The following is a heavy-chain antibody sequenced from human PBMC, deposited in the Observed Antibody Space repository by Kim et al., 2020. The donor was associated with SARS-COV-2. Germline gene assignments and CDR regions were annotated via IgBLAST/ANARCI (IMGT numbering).Heavy chain of an antibody. Sequence: GGSLRLSCAASGFTFSSYAMHWARQAPGKGLEWVAVISYDGSNKYYADSVKGRFTISRDNSKNTLYLQMNSLRAEDTAVYYCARGDYYGSGSYYNRYNWFDPWGQGTLVAVSS. CDR2: ISYDGSNK. CDR3: ARGDYYGSGSYYNRYNWFDP. CDR1: GFTFSSYA. V-gene: IGHV3-30*04. D-gene: IGHD3-10*01. J-gene: IGHJ5*02.